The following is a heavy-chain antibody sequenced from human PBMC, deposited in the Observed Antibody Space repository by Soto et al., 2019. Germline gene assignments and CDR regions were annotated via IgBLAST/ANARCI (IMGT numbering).Heavy chain of an antibody. CDR1: GGSFSGYY. J-gene: IGHJ4*02. Sequence: SETLSLTCAVYGGSFSGYYWSWIRQPPGKGLEWIGEINHSGSTNYNPSLKSRVTISVDTSKNQFSLKLSSVTAADTAVYYCARSKAAAGQRDDYWGQGTLVTVSS. V-gene: IGHV4-34*01. CDR2: INHSGST. CDR3: ARSKAAAGQRDDY. D-gene: IGHD6-13*01.